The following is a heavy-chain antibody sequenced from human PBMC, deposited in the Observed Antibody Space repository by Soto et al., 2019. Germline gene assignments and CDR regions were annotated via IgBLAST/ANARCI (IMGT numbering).Heavy chain of an antibody. CDR1: GYIFSNYW. J-gene: IGHJ4*02. CDR3: VRQGLNRMSPVPATSDY. CDR2: IHPGDSDT. Sequence: PGESLKVSCKGSGYIFSNYWIAWVRQMPGKGLEWMGIIHPGDSDTRYTPSFHGQVTISVDRSTSTAYLQWSSLEASDTAIYYCVRQGLNRMSPVPATSDYWGQGTLLTVSS. V-gene: IGHV5-51*01. D-gene: IGHD2-15*01.